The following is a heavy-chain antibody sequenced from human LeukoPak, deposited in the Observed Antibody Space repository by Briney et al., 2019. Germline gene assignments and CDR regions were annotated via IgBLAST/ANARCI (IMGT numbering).Heavy chain of an antibody. CDR3: TRPRTGTTDY. J-gene: IGHJ4*02. CDR1: GFTFSSYS. D-gene: IGHD1-7*01. CDR2: ISSSGSSI. Sequence: GGSLRLSCAASGFTFSSYSMNWVRQAPGKGLEWVSYISSSGSSIYYADSVKGRFTMSRDNATNSLYLQMNSLSAEDTAVYYCTRPRTGTTDYWGQGTLVTVSS. V-gene: IGHV3-21*01.